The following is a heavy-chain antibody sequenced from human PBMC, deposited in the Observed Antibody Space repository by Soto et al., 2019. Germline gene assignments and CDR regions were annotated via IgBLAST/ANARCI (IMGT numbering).Heavy chain of an antibody. J-gene: IGHJ4*02. CDR3: AKHDYGEPYC. D-gene: IGHD4-17*01. CDR1: GFTFRTYG. Sequence: QVQLVESGGGVVQPGRSLRLSCEASGFTFRTYGMHWVRQAPGKGLEWVALISYDGNKKYYADSVKGRFTISRDNSKNTLFLQMNSLRAEDTAVYYCAKHDYGEPYCWGQGTLVTVSS. CDR2: ISYDGNKK. V-gene: IGHV3-30*18.